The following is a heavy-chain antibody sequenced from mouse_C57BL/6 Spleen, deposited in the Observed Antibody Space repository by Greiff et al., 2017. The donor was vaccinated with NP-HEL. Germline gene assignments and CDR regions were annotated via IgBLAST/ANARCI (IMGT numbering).Heavy chain of an antibody. Sequence: VQLQQPGAELVRPGSSVKLSCKASGYTFTSYWMHWVKQRPIQGLEWIGNIDPSDSETHYNQKFKDKATLTVDKSSSTAYMQLSSLTSEDSAVYYCASARGITGTYTMDYWGQGTSVTVSS. CDR1: GYTFTSYW. V-gene: IGHV1-52*01. J-gene: IGHJ4*01. CDR3: ASARGITGTYTMDY. CDR2: IDPSDSET. D-gene: IGHD4-1*01.